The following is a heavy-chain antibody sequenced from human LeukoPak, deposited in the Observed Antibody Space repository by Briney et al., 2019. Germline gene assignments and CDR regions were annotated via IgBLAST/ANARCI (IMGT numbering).Heavy chain of an antibody. Sequence: SETLSLTCAVYGGSFSGYYWSWIRRPPGKGLEWIGEINHSGSTNYNPSLKSRVTISVDTSKNQFSLKLSSVTAADTAVYYCARDTATALTRFKFDYWGQGTLVTVSS. CDR2: INHSGST. D-gene: IGHD3-10*02. CDR3: ARDTATALTRFKFDY. V-gene: IGHV4-34*01. J-gene: IGHJ4*02. CDR1: GGSFSGYY.